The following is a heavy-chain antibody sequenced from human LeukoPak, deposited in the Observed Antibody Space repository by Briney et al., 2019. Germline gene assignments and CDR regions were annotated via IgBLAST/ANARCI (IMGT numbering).Heavy chain of an antibody. CDR2: IYISGST. D-gene: IGHD6-19*01. V-gene: IGHV4-4*07. CDR3: ARAPEFSSGWLLDY. CDR1: GGSIRSYY. J-gene: IGHJ4*02. Sequence: PSETLSLTCTVSGGSIRSYYWSWIRQPAEKGLEWIGRIYISGSTNYNPSLKSRVTMSVDTSKNQFSLKLSSVTAADTAVYYCARAPEFSSGWLLDYWAREPWSPSPQ.